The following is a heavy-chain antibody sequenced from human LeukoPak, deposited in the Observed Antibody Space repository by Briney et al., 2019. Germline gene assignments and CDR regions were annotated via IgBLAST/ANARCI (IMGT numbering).Heavy chain of an antibody. V-gene: IGHV1-18*01. D-gene: IGHD2-8*01. CDR1: GYTFTSYG. CDR3: ARLYCTNGVCPYYYGMDV. CDR2: ISAYNGNT. J-gene: IGHJ6*02. Sequence: ASVKVSCKASGYTFTSYGISWVRQAPGQGLEWMGWISAYNGNTNYAQKLQGRVTMTTDTSTSTAYMELRSLRSDGTAVYYCARLYCTNGVCPYYYGMDVWGQGTTVTVSS.